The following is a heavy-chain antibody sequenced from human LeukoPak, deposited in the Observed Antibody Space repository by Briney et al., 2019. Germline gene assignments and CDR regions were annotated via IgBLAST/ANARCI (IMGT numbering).Heavy chain of an antibody. CDR1: GFTFSSYS. Sequence: GGSLRLSCAASGFTFSSYSMNWVRQAPGKWLEWVSYISSASNTIYYADSVKGRFTISRDNAKNSLYLQMNSLRAEDTAMYYCARDGWFGDYNWFDPWGRGTLVTVPS. J-gene: IGHJ5*02. CDR3: ARDGWFGDYNWFDP. V-gene: IGHV3-48*01. D-gene: IGHD3-10*01. CDR2: ISSASNTI.